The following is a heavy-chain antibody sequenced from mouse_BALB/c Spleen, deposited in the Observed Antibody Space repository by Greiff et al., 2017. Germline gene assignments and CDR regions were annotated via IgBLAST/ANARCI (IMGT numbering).Heavy chain of an antibody. CDR2: IDPANGNT. Sequence: VQLQQSGAELVKPGASVKLSCTASGFNIKDTYMHWVKQRPEQGLEWIGRIDPANGNTKYDPKFQGKATITADTSSNTAYLQLSSLTSEDTAVYYCARGGYGSPYYFDDWGQGTTLTVSS. D-gene: IGHD1-1*01. J-gene: IGHJ2*01. CDR1: GFNIKDTY. V-gene: IGHV14-3*02. CDR3: ARGGYGSPYYFDD.